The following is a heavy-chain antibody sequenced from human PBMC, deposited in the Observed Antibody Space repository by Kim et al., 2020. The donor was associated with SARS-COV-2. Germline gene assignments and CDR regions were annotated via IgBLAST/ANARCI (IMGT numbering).Heavy chain of an antibody. Sequence: GGSLRLSCAASGFTFSSYAMSWVRQAPGKGLEWVSAISGSGGSTYYADSAKGRFTISRDNSKNTLYLQVNSLRAEDTAVYYCANPRYYVFWSRVTLLDYWGQRTLVTVSS. D-gene: IGHD3-3*01. CDR2: ISGSGGST. CDR1: GFTFSSYA. CDR3: ANPRYYVFWSRVTLLDY. V-gene: IGHV3-23*01. J-gene: IGHJ4*02.